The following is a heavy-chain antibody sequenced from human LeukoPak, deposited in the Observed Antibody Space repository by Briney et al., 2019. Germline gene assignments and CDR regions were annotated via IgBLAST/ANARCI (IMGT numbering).Heavy chain of an antibody. J-gene: IGHJ4*02. Sequence: SETLSLTCTVSGGSISSYYWSWIRQPPGKGLEWIGYIYTSGSTNYNPSLKSRVTISVDTSKNQFSLKLSSVTAADTAVYYCARASYCGGDCYSEFDYWGQGTLVTVSS. D-gene: IGHD2-21*02. CDR1: GGSISSYY. CDR3: ARASYCGGDCYSEFDY. CDR2: IYTSGST. V-gene: IGHV4-4*09.